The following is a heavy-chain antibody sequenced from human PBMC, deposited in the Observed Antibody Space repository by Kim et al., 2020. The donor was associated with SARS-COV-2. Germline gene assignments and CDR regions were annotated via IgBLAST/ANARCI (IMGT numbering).Heavy chain of an antibody. CDR3: ARHPKGKWIDY. CDR1: GYTFTSHD. V-gene: IGHV1-8*02. CDR2: MNPNSGNT. J-gene: IGHJ4*02. D-gene: IGHD2-8*01. Sequence: ASVKVSCKASGYTFTSHDFNWVRQAPGQGPEWMGWMNPNSGNTGYAQKFQGRVTMTRSTSISTAYMELSSLRSDDTAVYYCARHPKGKWIDYWGQGTLVT.